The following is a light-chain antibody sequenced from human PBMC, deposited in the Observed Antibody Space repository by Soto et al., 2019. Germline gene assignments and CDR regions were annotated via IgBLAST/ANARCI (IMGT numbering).Light chain of an antibody. CDR2: DAS. J-gene: IGKJ5*01. Sequence: IQMTQSPSTLSASVGDSVTITCRASQNIRNWLAWYQQKPGKSPNPLIYDASSLKSGVPTRFSGSGSGTDFTLTISSLQPEDFAIYYCQQTSTTPEIPFGQGTRLEIK. V-gene: IGKV1-5*01. CDR3: QQTSTTPEIP. CDR1: QNIRNW.